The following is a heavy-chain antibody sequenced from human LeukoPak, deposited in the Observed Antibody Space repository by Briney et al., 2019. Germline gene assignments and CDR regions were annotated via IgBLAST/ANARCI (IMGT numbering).Heavy chain of an antibody. J-gene: IGHJ4*02. CDR1: GGSISSSSYY. CDR2: IYYSGST. CDR3: ARSTAMVRFDY. D-gene: IGHD5-18*01. Sequence: PSETLSLTCTVSGGSISSSSYYWGWIRQPPGKGLEWIGSIYYSGSTYYNPSLKSRVTISVDTSKNQFSLKLSSVTAADTAVYYCARSTAMVRFDYWGQGTLVTVSS. V-gene: IGHV4-39*07.